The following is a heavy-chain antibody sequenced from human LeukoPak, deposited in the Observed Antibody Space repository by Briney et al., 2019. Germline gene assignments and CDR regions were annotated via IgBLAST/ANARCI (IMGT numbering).Heavy chain of an antibody. D-gene: IGHD3-10*01. J-gene: IGHJ4*02. CDR3: ARVNYYGSGSYQYYFDY. V-gene: IGHV4-31*03. CDR2: IYYSGST. Sequence: SETLSLTCTVSGGSISSGGYYWRWIRQHPGKGLEWIGYIYYSGSTYYNPSLKSRVTISVDTSKNQFSLKLSSVTAADTAVYYCARVNYYGSGSYQYYFDYWGQGTLVTVSS. CDR1: GGSISSGGYY.